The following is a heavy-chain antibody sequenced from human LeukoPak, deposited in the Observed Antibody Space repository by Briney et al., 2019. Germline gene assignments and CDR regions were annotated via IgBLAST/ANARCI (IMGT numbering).Heavy chain of an antibody. J-gene: IGHJ4*02. CDR2: ICGSGGCT. D-gene: IGHD6-19*01. Sequence: GSLRLSCAASGFTFNTYAIYWVRQAPGKGLEWVSGICGSGGCTYYADPVKGRFTISRDNSKNTVYLQMNSLTADDTAVYYCAKTTVGYSSGRYPGWPADCWGQGTLVTVSP. V-gene: IGHV3-23*01. CDR3: AKTTVGYSSGRYPGWPADC. CDR1: GFTFNTYA.